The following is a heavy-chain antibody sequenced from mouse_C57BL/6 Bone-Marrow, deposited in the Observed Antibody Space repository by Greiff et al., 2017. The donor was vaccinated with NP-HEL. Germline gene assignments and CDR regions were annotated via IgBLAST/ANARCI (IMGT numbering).Heavy chain of an antibody. D-gene: IGHD2-1*01. Sequence: EVTLMESEGGLVQPGSSMKLSCTASGFTFSDYYMAWVRQVPDKGLEWVATINYDGSSTYYLDSLKRRFIISRDNAKNILYLQMSSLMSEDTDTYYCAREIYYCNYGAMDYWGQGQSVTVSS. CDR1: GFTFSDYY. CDR3: AREIYYCNYGAMDY. J-gene: IGHJ4*01. V-gene: IGHV5-16*01. CDR2: INYDGSST.